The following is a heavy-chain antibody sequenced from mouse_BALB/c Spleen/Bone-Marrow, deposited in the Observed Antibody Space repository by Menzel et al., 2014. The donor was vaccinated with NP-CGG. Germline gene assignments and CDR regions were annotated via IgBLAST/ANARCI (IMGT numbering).Heavy chain of an antibody. Sequence: VMLMESGPGLVAPSQSLSITCTVSGFSLTIYGVHWVRQPPGKGLEWLGVIWAGGITNYNSALMSRLNISKDNSKNQVFLNVNSLQTDDTAMYYCARVLRLRDAMDYWGQGTSVTVSS. CDR3: ARVLRLRDAMDY. J-gene: IGHJ4*01. V-gene: IGHV2-9*02. D-gene: IGHD1-2*01. CDR1: GFSLTIYG. CDR2: IWAGGIT.